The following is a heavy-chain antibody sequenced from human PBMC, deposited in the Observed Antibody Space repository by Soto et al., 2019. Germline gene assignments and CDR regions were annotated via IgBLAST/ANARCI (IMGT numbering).Heavy chain of an antibody. V-gene: IGHV4-4*07. Sequence: QVQLQESGPGLVKPSETLSLTCSVSGGSISGYHWNWIRQPAGEGLEWIGRIYSNGSTNYNPSLKSRVTMSVDSSKNQFSLKVRSLTAADTAMYYCVREGVAAEGTWWFDPWGQGTLVSVSS. J-gene: IGHJ5*02. CDR3: VREGVAAEGTWWFDP. CDR1: GGSISGYH. CDR2: IYSNGST. D-gene: IGHD6-13*01.